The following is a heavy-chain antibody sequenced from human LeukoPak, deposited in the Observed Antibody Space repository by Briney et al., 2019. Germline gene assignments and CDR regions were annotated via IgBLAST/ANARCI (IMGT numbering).Heavy chain of an antibody. V-gene: IGHV3-30*18. CDR2: ISYDGSNK. J-gene: IGHJ4*02. CDR3: AKDGVPRSWVSHLGYYFDY. Sequence: GGSLRLSCAASGFTFSSYGMHWVRQAPGKGLEWVAVISYDGSNKYYADSVKGRFTISRDNSKNTLYLQMNSLRAEDTAVYYCAKDGVPRSWVSHLGYYFDYWGQGTLVTVSS. CDR1: GFTFSSYG. D-gene: IGHD6-13*01.